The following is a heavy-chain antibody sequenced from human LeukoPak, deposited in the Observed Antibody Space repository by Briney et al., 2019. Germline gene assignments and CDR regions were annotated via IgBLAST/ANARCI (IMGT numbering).Heavy chain of an antibody. CDR3: ARAVYDFWSGYFDY. Sequence: SETLSLTCTVSGGSISSYYWSWIRQPPGKGLEWIGYIYYSGSTNYNPSLKSRVTISVDTSKNQFSLKLSSVTAADTAVYYCARAVYDFWSGYFDYWGQGTLVTASS. CDR1: GGSISSYY. V-gene: IGHV4-59*01. J-gene: IGHJ4*02. CDR2: IYYSGST. D-gene: IGHD3-3*01.